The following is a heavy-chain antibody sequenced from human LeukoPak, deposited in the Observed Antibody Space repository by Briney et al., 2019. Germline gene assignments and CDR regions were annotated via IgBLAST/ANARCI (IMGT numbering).Heavy chain of an antibody. V-gene: IGHV3-53*05. D-gene: IGHD6-19*01. CDR2: IYTDGST. Sequence: GGSLRLSCAASGFSVGNSYVTWVRQPPGKGLEWVSVIYTDGSTYYADSVKGRFTISRDNSKNTLYLQMNSLRAEDTAVYYCARVAGRVNYYYGMDVWGQGTTVTVSS. CDR1: GFSVGNSY. CDR3: ARVAGRVNYYYGMDV. J-gene: IGHJ6*02.